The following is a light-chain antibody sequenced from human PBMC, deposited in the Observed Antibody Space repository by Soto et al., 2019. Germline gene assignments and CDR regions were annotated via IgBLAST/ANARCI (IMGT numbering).Light chain of an antibody. CDR3: QKYNSAPHT. Sequence: DVRMTQSPSSLSASVGDRVTITCRASQAIANYLAWYQQKPGQVPELLIYDASTLQSGVPSRFSGSASGTEFTLTINSLQPEDVATYYCQKYNSAPHTFCGGTKVEMK. CDR1: QAIANY. V-gene: IGKV1-27*01. J-gene: IGKJ4*01. CDR2: DAS.